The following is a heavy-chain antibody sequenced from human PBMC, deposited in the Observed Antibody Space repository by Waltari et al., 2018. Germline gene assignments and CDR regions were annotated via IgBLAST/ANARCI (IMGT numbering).Heavy chain of an antibody. J-gene: IGHJ4*02. V-gene: IGHV3-7*01. CDR1: GFTFSSYW. CDR2: IKQDGSAK. D-gene: IGHD3-10*01. CDR3: ARDGTYYYGSGSYQY. Sequence: EVQLLESGGGLVQPGGSLRLSCAASGFTFSSYWMSWVRQAPGKGLEWVANIKQDGSAKYYVDSVKGRFTISRDNAKNSLYLQMKSLRAEDTAVYYCARDGTYYYGSGSYQYWGQGTLVTVSS.